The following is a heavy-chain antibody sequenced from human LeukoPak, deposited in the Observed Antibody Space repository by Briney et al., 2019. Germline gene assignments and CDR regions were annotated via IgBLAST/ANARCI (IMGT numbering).Heavy chain of an antibody. V-gene: IGHV4-34*01. Sequence: SETLSLTCAVYGGSFSGYYWSWIRQPPGKGLEWIGEINHSGSTNYSPSLKSRVTISVDTSKNQFSLKLSSVTAADTAVYYCVSGTVTTRYFDYWGQGTLVTVSS. CDR1: GGSFSGYY. J-gene: IGHJ4*02. D-gene: IGHD4-17*01. CDR2: INHSGST. CDR3: VSGTVTTRYFDY.